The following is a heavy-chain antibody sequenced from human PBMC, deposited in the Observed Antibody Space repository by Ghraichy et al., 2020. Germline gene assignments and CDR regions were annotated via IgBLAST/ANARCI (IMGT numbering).Heavy chain of an antibody. J-gene: IGHJ5*02. V-gene: IGHV4-34*01. CDR2: INHSGST. CDR1: GGSFSGYY. D-gene: IGHD4-17*01. Sequence: SQTLSLTCAVYGGSFSGYYWSWIRQPPGKGLEWIGEINHSGSTNYNPSLKSRVTVSVDTSKNQFSLKLSSVTAADTAVYYCARALYGEQRNWVDPWGQGTLVTVSS. CDR3: ARALYGEQRNWVDP.